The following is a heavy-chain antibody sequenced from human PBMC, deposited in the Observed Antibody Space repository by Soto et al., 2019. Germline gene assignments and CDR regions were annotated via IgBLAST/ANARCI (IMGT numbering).Heavy chain of an antibody. CDR2: IITRSATS. CDR3: AREGLVLVPATVNSDYYYYAMDV. D-gene: IGHD6-25*01. CDR1: GDTFSTYT. J-gene: IGHJ6*02. Sequence: QVQLVQSGAEVKKPGSSVKVSCKASGDTFSTYTITWMRQAPGQGLEWMGGIITRSATSNYAQKFQGRVTITADEATNTAYMELSSLRSEDPAVYYCAREGLVLVPATVNSDYYYYAMDVWGQGTTVTVSS. V-gene: IGHV1-69*12.